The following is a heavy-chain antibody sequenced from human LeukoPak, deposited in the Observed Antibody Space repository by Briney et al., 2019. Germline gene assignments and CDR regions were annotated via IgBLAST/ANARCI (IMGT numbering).Heavy chain of an antibody. V-gene: IGHV4-31*03. CDR1: GASISSGGYY. Sequence: PSQTLSLTCTVSGASISSGGYYWSWIRQHPGKGLEWIGYIYYSGSTYYNPSPKSRVTISVDTSKNQFSLKLSSVTAADTAVYYCARASGSYFSYYYYGMDVWGQGTTVTVSS. J-gene: IGHJ6*02. D-gene: IGHD1-26*01. CDR3: ARASGSYFSYYYYGMDV. CDR2: IYYSGST.